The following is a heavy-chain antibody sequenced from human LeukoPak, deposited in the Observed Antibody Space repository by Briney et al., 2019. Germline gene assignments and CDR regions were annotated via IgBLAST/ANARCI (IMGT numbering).Heavy chain of an antibody. CDR3: ARDANVQAAGNTWFGP. D-gene: IGHD2-2*01. CDR2: IYTSGST. CDR1: GGSISSSSYY. J-gene: IGHJ5*02. Sequence: SETLSLTCTVSGGSISSSSYYWSWIRQPAGKGLEWIGRIYTSGSTNYNPSLKSRVTMSVDTSKNQFSLKLSSVTAEDTAVYYCARDANVQAAGNTWFGPWGQGTLVTVSS. V-gene: IGHV4-61*02.